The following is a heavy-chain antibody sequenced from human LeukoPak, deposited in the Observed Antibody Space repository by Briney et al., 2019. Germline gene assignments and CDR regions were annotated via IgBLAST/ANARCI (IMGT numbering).Heavy chain of an antibody. J-gene: IGHJ4*02. D-gene: IGHD4-17*01. CDR1: GFTFSSYA. V-gene: IGHV3-33*08. CDR3: AREGYGDYVDY. CDR2: IWYDGSNK. Sequence: PGRSLRLSCAASGFTFSSYAMHWVRQAPGKGLEWVAVIWYDGSNKYYADSVKGRFTISRDNSKNTLYLQMNSLRAEDTAVYYCAREGYGDYVDYWGQGTLVTVSS.